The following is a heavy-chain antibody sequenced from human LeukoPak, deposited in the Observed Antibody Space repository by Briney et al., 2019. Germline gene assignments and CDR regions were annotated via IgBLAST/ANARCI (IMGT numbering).Heavy chain of an antibody. Sequence: EASVKVSCMASGYTFTSYDINWVRQATGQGLEWMGWMNPNTGNAGYAQKFQDRVTITWDASISTAYMDLSSLRSEDTAVYYCARVGYSNSYDYWGQGTLVTVSS. D-gene: IGHD4-11*01. CDR1: GYTFTSYD. V-gene: IGHV1-8*03. CDR3: ARVGYSNSYDY. J-gene: IGHJ4*02. CDR2: MNPNTGNA.